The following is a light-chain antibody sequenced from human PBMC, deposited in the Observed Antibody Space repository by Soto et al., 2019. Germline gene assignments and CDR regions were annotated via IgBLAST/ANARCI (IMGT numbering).Light chain of an antibody. J-gene: IGLJ1*01. V-gene: IGLV1-36*01. CDR2: YDD. Sequence: VLTQPPSVSEAPRQRVTISCSGSSSNIGNNAVNWYQQLPGKAPKLLIYYDDLLPSGVSDRFSGSKSGTSASLAISGLQSEDEADYYCAAWDDSLNGQVFGTGTKVTVL. CDR3: AAWDDSLNGQV. CDR1: SSNIGNNA.